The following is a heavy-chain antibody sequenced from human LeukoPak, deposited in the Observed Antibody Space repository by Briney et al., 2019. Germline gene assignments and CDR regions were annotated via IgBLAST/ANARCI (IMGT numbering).Heavy chain of an antibody. CDR2: ISSSGSTI. CDR3: ARELIVATIIYYYYGMDV. Sequence: GGSLRLSCAASGFTFSSYEMNWVRQAPGKGLEWVSYISSSGSTIYYADSVKGRFTISRDNAKNSLYLQMNSLRAEDTAVYYCARELIVATIIYYYYGMDVWGQGTMVTVSS. V-gene: IGHV3-48*03. J-gene: IGHJ6*02. D-gene: IGHD5-12*01. CDR1: GFTFSSYE.